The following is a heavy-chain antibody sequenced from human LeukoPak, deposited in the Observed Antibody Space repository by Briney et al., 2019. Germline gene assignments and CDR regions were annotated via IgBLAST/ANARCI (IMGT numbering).Heavy chain of an antibody. D-gene: IGHD1-26*01. CDR1: GFTFSSYG. CDR3: ARDVRILGLIDY. Sequence: PGGSLRLSCAASGFTFSSYGMHWVRQAPGKGLEWVAVIWYDGSNKYYADSVKGRFTISRDNSKNTLYLQMNSLRAEDTAIYYCARDVRILGLIDYWGQGTLVTVSS. J-gene: IGHJ4*02. CDR2: IWYDGSNK. V-gene: IGHV3-33*01.